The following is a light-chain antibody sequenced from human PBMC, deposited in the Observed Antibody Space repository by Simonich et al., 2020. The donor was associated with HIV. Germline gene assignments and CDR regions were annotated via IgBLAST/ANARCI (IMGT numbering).Light chain of an antibody. CDR2: WAS. Sequence: DIVMTQSPDSLAVSLGERATINCKSSQSVLSSSNNKNYLAWYQQKPGQPPNRLFYWASTRESGVPDRFSGSGSVTDFTLTINSLQAEDVAVYYCQQYYSTPQTFGQGTKVEIK. CDR3: QQYYSTPQT. V-gene: IGKV4-1*01. J-gene: IGKJ1*01. CDR1: QSVLSSSNNKNY.